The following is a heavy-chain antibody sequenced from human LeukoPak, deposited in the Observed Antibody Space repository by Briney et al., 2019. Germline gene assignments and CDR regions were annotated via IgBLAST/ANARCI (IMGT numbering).Heavy chain of an antibody. D-gene: IGHD3-10*01. CDR1: GGTFSSYA. CDR2: IIPIFGTA. Sequence: GSSVKVSFKASGGTFSSYAISWVRQAPGQGLEWMGRIIPIFGTANYAQKFQGRVTITTDESTSTAYMELSSLRSEDTAVYYCAREYYGSGSYFDYWGQGTLVTVSS. V-gene: IGHV1-69*05. J-gene: IGHJ4*02. CDR3: AREYYGSGSYFDY.